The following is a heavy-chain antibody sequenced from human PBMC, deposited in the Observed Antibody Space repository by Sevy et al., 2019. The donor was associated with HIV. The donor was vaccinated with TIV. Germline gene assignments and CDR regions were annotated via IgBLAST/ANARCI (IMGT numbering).Heavy chain of an antibody. J-gene: IGHJ4*02. CDR1: GQSINSGYY. CDR2: FFQTVT. D-gene: IGHD3-10*01. CDR3: VKSWFGELSPFY. V-gene: IGHV4-38-2*01. Sequence: SETLSLICAVSGQSINSGYYWGWIRQPPGKGLEWIGSFFQTVTYYNPSLKSRVAISVDASKNQFFLKLISVTAADTAVYFCVKSWFGELSPFYWGQGTLVTVSS.